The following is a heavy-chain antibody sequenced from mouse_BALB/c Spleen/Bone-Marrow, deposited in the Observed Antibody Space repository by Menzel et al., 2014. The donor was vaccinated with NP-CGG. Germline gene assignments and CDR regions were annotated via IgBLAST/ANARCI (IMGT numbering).Heavy chain of an antibody. D-gene: IGHD2-1*01. CDR3: ARGGNFAWFAY. J-gene: IGHJ3*01. CDR1: GFTFSSFG. V-gene: IGHV5-17*02. CDR2: ISSGSSTI. Sequence: EVKVEESGGGLVQPGGSRKLSCAASGFTFSSFGMHWVRQAPEKGLEWVAYISSGSSTIYYADTAKGRFTISRDNPKNTLFLQMTSLRSEDTAMYYCARGGNFAWFAYWGQGTLVTVSA.